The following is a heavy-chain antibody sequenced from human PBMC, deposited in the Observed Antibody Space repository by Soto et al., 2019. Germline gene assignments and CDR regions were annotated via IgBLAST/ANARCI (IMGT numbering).Heavy chain of an antibody. CDR2: ISYDGSNK. J-gene: IGHJ6*02. CDR3: AKDQGVLLWFGELSYGMDV. Sequence: GGSLRLSCAASGFTFSSYGMHWVRQAPGKGLEWVAVISYDGSNKYYADSVKGRFTISRDNSKNTLYLQMNSLRAEDTAVYYCAKDQGVLLWFGELSYGMDVWGQGTTVTVSS. D-gene: IGHD3-10*01. V-gene: IGHV3-30*18. CDR1: GFTFSSYG.